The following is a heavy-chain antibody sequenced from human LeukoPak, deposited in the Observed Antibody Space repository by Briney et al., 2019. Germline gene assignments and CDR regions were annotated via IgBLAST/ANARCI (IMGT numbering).Heavy chain of an antibody. CDR1: GYTFTSHD. J-gene: IGHJ4*02. CDR2: MSPNSGNT. V-gene: IGHV1-8*01. D-gene: IGHD3-9*01. CDR3: ARVHSDMLTGTFPFDY. Sequence: GASVNVSCKASGYTFTSHDIHWVRQASGQGLEWMGWMSPNSGNTGYALKFQGRVTMTRNTSISTAYMELSSLRSEDTAVYYCARVHSDMLTGTFPFDYWGQGTLVTVSS.